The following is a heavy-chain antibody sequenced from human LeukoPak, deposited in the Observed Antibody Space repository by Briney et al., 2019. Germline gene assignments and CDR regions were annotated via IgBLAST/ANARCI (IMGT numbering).Heavy chain of an antibody. Sequence: GGSLRLSCAASGFTFSDYTMNWVRQAPGKGLEWLSYITRSSSPIYYADSVKGRFTTSRDNAKNSLYLQMNSLRAEDTAVYYCARSIFVVVPAADRIKVPNFDYWGQGTLVTVSS. CDR3: ARSIFVVVPAADRIKVPNFDY. J-gene: IGHJ4*02. V-gene: IGHV3-48*01. CDR2: ITRSSSPI. CDR1: GFTFSDYT. D-gene: IGHD2-2*01.